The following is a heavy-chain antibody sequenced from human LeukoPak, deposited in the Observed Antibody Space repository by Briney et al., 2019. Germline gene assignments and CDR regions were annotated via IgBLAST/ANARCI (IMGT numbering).Heavy chain of an antibody. CDR1: GGTFSSYA. Sequence: ASVKVSCKASGGTFSSYAISWVRQAPGQGLEWMGGIIPIFGTASYAQKFQGRVTITADESTSTAYMELSSLRSEDTAVYYCARTYDSSGYMYWFDPWGQGTLVTVSS. V-gene: IGHV1-69*13. J-gene: IGHJ5*02. CDR2: IIPIFGTA. D-gene: IGHD3-22*01. CDR3: ARTYDSSGYMYWFDP.